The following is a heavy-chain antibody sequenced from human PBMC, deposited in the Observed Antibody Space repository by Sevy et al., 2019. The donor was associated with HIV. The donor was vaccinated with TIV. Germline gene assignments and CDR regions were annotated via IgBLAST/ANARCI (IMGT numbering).Heavy chain of an antibody. CDR1: GFIFSGSA. J-gene: IGHJ4*02. Sequence: GGYLRLSCTASGFIFSGSAIHWVRQASGKGLEWVGRIRSKAKSYATSYPASVKGRFTISRDDSKNTAYLQMNSLKTEDTAVYYCTRQAIYCSGNTCYHPYYFDSWGQGTLVTVSS. CDR3: TRQAIYCSGNTCYHPYYFDS. D-gene: IGHD2-15*01. V-gene: IGHV3-73*01. CDR2: IRSKAKSYAT.